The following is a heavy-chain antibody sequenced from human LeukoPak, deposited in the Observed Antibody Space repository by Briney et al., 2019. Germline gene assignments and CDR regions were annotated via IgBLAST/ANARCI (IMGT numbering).Heavy chain of an antibody. CDR2: ISYDGSNK. V-gene: IGHV3-30-3*01. J-gene: IGHJ4*02. D-gene: IGHD6-6*01. Sequence: SGGSLRLSCAASGFTFSSYAMHWVRQAPGKGLEWVAVISYDGSNKYYADSVKGRFTISRDNSKNTLYLQMNSLRAEDTAVYYCARAIIAAIHLYYFDYWGQGTLVTVSS. CDR1: GFTFSSYA. CDR3: ARAIIAAIHLYYFDY.